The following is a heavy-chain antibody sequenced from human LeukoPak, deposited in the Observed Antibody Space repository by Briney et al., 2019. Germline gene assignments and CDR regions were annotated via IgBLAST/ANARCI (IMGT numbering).Heavy chain of an antibody. CDR2: ISGGGGDT. CDR1: EFTFSSYP. J-gene: IGHJ4*02. CDR3: ATSSGWYPKYFDY. D-gene: IGHD6-19*01. V-gene: IGHV3-23*01. Sequence: GGSLRLSCAASEFTFSSYPMSWVRQAPGKGLEWVSAISGGGGDTYYADSVKGRFTISRDNSKNTLYMQMNSLRAEDTALYYCATSSGWYPKYFDYWGQGTLVTASS.